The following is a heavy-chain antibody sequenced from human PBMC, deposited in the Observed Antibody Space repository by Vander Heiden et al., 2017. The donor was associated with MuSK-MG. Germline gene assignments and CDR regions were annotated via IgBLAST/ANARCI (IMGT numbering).Heavy chain of an antibody. CDR1: GFTFSRHW. Sequence: EVQLVESGGGLVQPGGSLRLSCAASGFTFSRHWMSWVRQAPGKGLEWVANIKQDGSEKYFVDSVKGRFTISRDNAKNSLYLQMNNLRAEDTAVYYCARPLGLYDSSGYGGAFDIWGQGTMVTVSS. CDR2: IKQDGSEK. CDR3: ARPLGLYDSSGYGGAFDI. V-gene: IGHV3-7*01. D-gene: IGHD3-22*01. J-gene: IGHJ3*02.